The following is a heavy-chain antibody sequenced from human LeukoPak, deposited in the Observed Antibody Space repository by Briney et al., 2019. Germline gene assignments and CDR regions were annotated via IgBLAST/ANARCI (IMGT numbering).Heavy chain of an antibody. CDR3: AKDPSLALPGELSLHYFDY. CDR1: GFTFSSYG. J-gene: IGHJ4*02. CDR2: ISYDGSNK. Sequence: GGSLRLSCAASGFTFSSYGMHWVRQAPGKGLEWVAVISYDGSNKYYADSVKGRFTISRDNSKNTLYLQMNSLRAEDTAVYYCAKDPSLALPGELSLHYFDYWGQGTLVTVSS. V-gene: IGHV3-30*18. D-gene: IGHD3-16*02.